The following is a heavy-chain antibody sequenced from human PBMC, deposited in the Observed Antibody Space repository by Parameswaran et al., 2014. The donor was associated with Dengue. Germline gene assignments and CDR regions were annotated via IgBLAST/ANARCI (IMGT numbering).Heavy chain of an antibody. J-gene: IGHJ4*02. V-gene: IGHV3-9*01. CDR2: ISWNSGSI. D-gene: IGHD6-19*01. Sequence: PGKGLEWVSSISWNSGSIAYADSVKGRFTISRDNAKNSLYLQMNSLRAEDTALYYCAKGMYNSGWAHFDYWGQGTQVTVSS. CDR3: AKGMYNSGWAHFDY.